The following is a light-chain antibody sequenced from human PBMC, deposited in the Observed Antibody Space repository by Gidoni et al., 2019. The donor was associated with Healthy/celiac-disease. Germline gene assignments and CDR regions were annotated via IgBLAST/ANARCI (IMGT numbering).Light chain of an antibody. CDR1: KWGDKY. V-gene: IGLV3-1*01. CDR3: QAWDSSTVV. Sequence: SYELTQPPSVYVPPGQTASITCSGDKWGDKYACWYQQKQGQSPVLVIYQDSKRPSGIPERFSGSNSGNTATLTISGTQAMDEADYYCQAWDSSTVVFGGGTKLTVL. J-gene: IGLJ2*01. CDR2: QDS.